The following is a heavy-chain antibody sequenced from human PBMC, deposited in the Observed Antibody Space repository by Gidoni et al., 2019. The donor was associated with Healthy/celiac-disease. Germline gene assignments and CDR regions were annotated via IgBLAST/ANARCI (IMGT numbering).Heavy chain of an antibody. V-gene: IGHV3-9*01. D-gene: IGHD1-20*01. Sequence: EVQLVESGGGLVQPGRSLRLSCAAPGFTFDDYAMHWVRQAPGKGLEWVSGISWNSGSIGYADSVKGRFTISRDNAKNSLYLQMNSLRAEDTALYYCAKDITGTPRAFDYWGQGTLVTVSS. CDR2: ISWNSGSI. J-gene: IGHJ4*02. CDR1: GFTFDDYA. CDR3: AKDITGTPRAFDY.